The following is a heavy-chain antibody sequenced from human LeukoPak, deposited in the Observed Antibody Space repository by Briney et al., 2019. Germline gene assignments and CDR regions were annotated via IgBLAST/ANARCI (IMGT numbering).Heavy chain of an antibody. V-gene: IGHV4-61*08. Sequence: PSETLSLTCTVSGGSISSGGYYWSWIRQHPGKGLEWIGYIYYSGSTNYNPSLKSRVTISVDTSKNQFSLKLSSVTAADTAVYYCARDLTVVVPAAPYYYYYGMDVWGQGTTVTVSS. D-gene: IGHD2-2*01. CDR2: IYYSGST. CDR3: ARDLTVVVPAAPYYYYYGMDV. J-gene: IGHJ6*02. CDR1: GGSISSGGYY.